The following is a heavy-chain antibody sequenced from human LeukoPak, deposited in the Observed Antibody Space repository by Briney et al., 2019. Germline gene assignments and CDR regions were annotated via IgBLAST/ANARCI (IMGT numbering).Heavy chain of an antibody. J-gene: IGHJ4*02. Sequence: GGSLRLSCAASGFTFSSYWMSWVRQAPGKGLEWVANIKQDGSEKYYVDSVKGRFTISRDNAKNSLYPQMNSLRAEDTAVYYCASYFGDYAPGEDYWGQGTLVTVSS. CDR2: IKQDGSEK. CDR3: ASYFGDYAPGEDY. D-gene: IGHD4-17*01. CDR1: GFTFSSYW. V-gene: IGHV3-7*03.